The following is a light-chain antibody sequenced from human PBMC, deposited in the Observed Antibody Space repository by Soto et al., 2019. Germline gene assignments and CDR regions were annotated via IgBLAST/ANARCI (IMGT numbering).Light chain of an antibody. Sequence: EIAMTQSPATLSVSPGERATLPCRASQSVSSNLAWYQQKPGQAPGLLIYGSSTRATGIPARFSGGGSWTDFTLTISRLEPEDFAVYYCQQYNNWPPITFGQGTRLEIK. CDR3: QQYNNWPPIT. CDR2: GSS. CDR1: QSVSSN. V-gene: IGKV3-15*01. J-gene: IGKJ5*01.